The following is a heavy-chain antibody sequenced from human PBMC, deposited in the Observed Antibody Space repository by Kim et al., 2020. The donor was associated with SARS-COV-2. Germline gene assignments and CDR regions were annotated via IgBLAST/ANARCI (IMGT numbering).Heavy chain of an antibody. CDR1: GFTFSSYW. D-gene: IGHD3-22*01. Sequence: GGSLRLSCTASGFTFSSYWMHWVRQAPGKELVWVSSLNCEGSNTYYADSVKGRFTISRDNAKNTLYLHMSSLRAEDTAVYYCARGMIVGNTHLAYWGQGT. CDR2: LNCEGSNT. J-gene: IGHJ4*02. V-gene: IGHV3-74*01. CDR3: ARGMIVGNTHLAY.